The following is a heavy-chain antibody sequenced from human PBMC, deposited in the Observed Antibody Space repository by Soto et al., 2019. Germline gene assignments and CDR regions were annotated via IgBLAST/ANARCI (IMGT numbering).Heavy chain of an antibody. J-gene: IGHJ4*02. CDR2: ISAYNGNT. D-gene: IGHD6-19*01. Sequence: ASVKVSCKASGYTFTSYGISWVRQAPGQGLEWMGWISAYNGNTNYAQKLQGRVTMTTDTSTSTAYMEPRSLRSDDTAVYYCARDLSAVAGPDAGDYWGQGTLVTVSS. V-gene: IGHV1-18*01. CDR3: ARDLSAVAGPDAGDY. CDR1: GYTFTSYG.